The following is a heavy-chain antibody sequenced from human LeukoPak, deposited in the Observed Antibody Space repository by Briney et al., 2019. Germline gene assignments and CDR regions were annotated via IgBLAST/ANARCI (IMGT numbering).Heavy chain of an antibody. CDR3: ARHYDSSGNYYLGLDAFDI. CDR1: GFTVSSNY. CDR2: IYSGGST. Sequence: GGSLRLSCAASGFTVSSNYMSWARQAPGKGLEWVSVIYSGGSTYYADSVKGRFTISRDNSKNTLYLQMNSLRAEDTAVYYCARHYDSSGNYYLGLDAFDIWGQGTMVTVSS. D-gene: IGHD3-22*01. J-gene: IGHJ3*02. V-gene: IGHV3-53*01.